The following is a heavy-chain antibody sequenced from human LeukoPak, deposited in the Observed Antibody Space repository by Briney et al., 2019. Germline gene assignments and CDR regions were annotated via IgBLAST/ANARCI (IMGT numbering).Heavy chain of an antibody. D-gene: IGHD3-22*01. CDR1: GGSFSGYY. CDR3: ARSGYYDSSGHSELGY. V-gene: IGHV4-34*01. J-gene: IGHJ4*02. CDR2: INHSGST. Sequence: SETLSLTCAVYGGSFSGYYWSWIRQPPGKGLEWIGEINHSGSTNYNPSLKSRVTISVDTSKNQFSLKLSSVTAADTAVYYCARSGYYDSSGHSELGYWGQGTLVTVSS.